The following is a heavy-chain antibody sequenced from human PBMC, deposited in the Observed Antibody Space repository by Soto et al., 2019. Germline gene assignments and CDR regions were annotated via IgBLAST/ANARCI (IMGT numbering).Heavy chain of an antibody. V-gene: IGHV3-21*01. D-gene: IGHD6-13*01. CDR2: ISSSSSYI. J-gene: IGHJ6*02. CDR3: ARDPKVSRIAADYYSYYGMDV. CDR1: GFTFSSYS. Sequence: GGSLRLSCAASGFTFSSYSMNWVRQAPGKGLEWVSSISSSSSYIYYADSVKGRFTISRDNAKNSLYLQMNSLRAEDTAVYYCARDPKVSRIAADYYSYYGMDVWGQGTTVTVSS.